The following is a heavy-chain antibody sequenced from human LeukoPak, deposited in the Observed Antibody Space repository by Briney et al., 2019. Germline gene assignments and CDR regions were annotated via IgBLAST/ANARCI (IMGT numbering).Heavy chain of an antibody. CDR3: ARDLGGSSKPDY. V-gene: IGHV3-48*04. D-gene: IGHD1-26*01. J-gene: IGHJ4*02. Sequence: GGSLRLSCAASGFTVSSNYMNWVRQAPGKGLEWVSYISSSGSPIYYADSVKGRFTTSRDSAKNSLDLQMNSLRVEDTAVYYCARDLGGSSKPDYWGQGTLVTVSS. CDR1: GFTVSSNY. CDR2: ISSSGSPI.